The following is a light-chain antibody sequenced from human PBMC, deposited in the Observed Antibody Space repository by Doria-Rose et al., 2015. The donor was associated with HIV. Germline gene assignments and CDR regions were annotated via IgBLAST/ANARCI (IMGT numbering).Light chain of an antibody. CDR3: HQYASSRT. J-gene: IGKJ1*01. Sequence: EIVLTQSPGTLSLSPGERATLPCRASQSVSANYLAWYQQRPGQSPRLLIYGASSRATDIPDRFSGSGSGTDSTLTISRLEPEDFAVYYCHQYASSRTFGQGTKVEIK. V-gene: IGKV3-20*01. CDR2: GAS. CDR1: QSVSANY.